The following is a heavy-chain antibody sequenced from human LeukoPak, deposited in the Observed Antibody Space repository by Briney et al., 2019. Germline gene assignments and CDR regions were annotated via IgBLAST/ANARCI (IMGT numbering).Heavy chain of an antibody. CDR3: ARRSGHGPGSYYLFDY. Sequence: GESLKISCKGSGYSFTSYWIGWVRQIPGKGLEWMGITYPGDSDTRYSPSFQGQVTISADKSIRTAYLQWSSLKASDTAMYYCARRSGHGPGSYYLFDYWGQGTLVTVSS. V-gene: IGHV5-51*01. D-gene: IGHD3-10*01. J-gene: IGHJ4*02. CDR2: TYPGDSDT. CDR1: GYSFTSYW.